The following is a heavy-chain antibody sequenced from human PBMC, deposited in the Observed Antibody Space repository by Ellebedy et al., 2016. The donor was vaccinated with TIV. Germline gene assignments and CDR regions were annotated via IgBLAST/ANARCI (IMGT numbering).Heavy chain of an antibody. CDR1: GFTFSSYW. V-gene: IGHV3-7*01. Sequence: GGSLRLSXAASGFTFSSYWMNWVRQAPGKGLEWVANIKQDGSEKHYVDSVKGRFTISRDNAKNSLYLEMNSLRAEYTAVYHCARGYISPWDRYFDYWGQGTLVTVSS. J-gene: IGHJ4*02. D-gene: IGHD5-18*01. CDR2: IKQDGSEK. CDR3: ARGYISPWDRYFDY.